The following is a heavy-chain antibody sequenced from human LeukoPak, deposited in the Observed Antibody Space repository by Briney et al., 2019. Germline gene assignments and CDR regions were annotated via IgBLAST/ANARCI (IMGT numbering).Heavy chain of an antibody. CDR1: GYTFTDYY. V-gene: IGHV1-2*02. CDR2: INPNSGGT. CDR3: ARHDAVPVYQRGMDV. Sequence: ASVKVSCKASGYTFTDYYMHWVRQAPGQGLEWMGWINPNSGGTNYVQKFQGRVTMTRDTSLSTAYMELSRLRSDDTAVYYCARHDAVPVYQRGMDVWGQGTTVTVSS. D-gene: IGHD6-19*01. J-gene: IGHJ6*02.